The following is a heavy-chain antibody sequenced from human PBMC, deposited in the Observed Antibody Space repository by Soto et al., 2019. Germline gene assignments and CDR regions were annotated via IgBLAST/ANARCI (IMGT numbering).Heavy chain of an antibody. CDR3: ATNYYSSTSCYKTAFDI. J-gene: IGHJ3*02. CDR2: FDPEDGET. D-gene: IGHD2-2*02. V-gene: IGHV1-24*01. Sequence: GASVKVSCKVSGYTLTELSMHWVRQAPGKGLEWMEGFDPEDGETIYAQKFQGRVTMTEDTSTDTAYMELSSLRSEDTAVYYCATNYYSSTSCYKTAFDIWGQGTMVPVS. CDR1: GYTLTELS.